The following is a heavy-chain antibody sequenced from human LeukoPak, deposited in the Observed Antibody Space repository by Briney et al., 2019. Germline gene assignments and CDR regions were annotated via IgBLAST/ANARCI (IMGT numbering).Heavy chain of an antibody. CDR1: GGTFSSYA. D-gene: IGHD3-10*01. Sequence: GSSVKVSCKASGGTFSSYAISWVRQAPGQGLEWMGGIIPIFGTANYAQKFQGRVTITADESTSTAYMELSSLRSEDTAVYYCARLREYGSGSYYKHPFNAEFNDYWGQGTLVTVSS. CDR2: IIPIFGTA. V-gene: IGHV1-69*01. CDR3: ARLREYGSGSYYKHPFNAEFNDY. J-gene: IGHJ4*02.